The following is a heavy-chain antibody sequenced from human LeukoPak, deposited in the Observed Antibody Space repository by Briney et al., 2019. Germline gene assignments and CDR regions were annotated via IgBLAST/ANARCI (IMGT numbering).Heavy chain of an antibody. CDR3: ASFVWGVGFEY. CDR1: GGSFSGYY. CDR2: IYHSGST. V-gene: IGHV4-34*01. J-gene: IGHJ4*02. D-gene: IGHD3-10*01. Sequence: SETLSLTCAVYGGSFSGYYWTWIRQPPGKGLEWIGEIYHSGSTNYNPSVKSRVTISIDTSKNQVSLRLTSVTAADTAVHYCASFVWGVGFEYWGQGTLVTVSS.